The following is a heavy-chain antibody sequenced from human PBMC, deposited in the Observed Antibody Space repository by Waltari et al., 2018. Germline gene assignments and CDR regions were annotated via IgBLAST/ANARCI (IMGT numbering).Heavy chain of an antibody. CDR3: ASVFYDSSTYYSSGEGDGDY. J-gene: IGHJ1*01. CDR1: GYTFTAYY. D-gene: IGHD3-22*01. V-gene: IGHV1-2*06. CDR2: VKPKSGIT. Sequence: QVQLVQSGAEVKKPGASVKVSCKASGYTFTAYYLHWVRQAPGQGLEWMGRVKPKSGITYDAQKYQCRVTMATDASSNTAYMEMTRLTSDDTAVYFCASVFYDSSTYYSSGEGDGDYWGQGTLVTVSS.